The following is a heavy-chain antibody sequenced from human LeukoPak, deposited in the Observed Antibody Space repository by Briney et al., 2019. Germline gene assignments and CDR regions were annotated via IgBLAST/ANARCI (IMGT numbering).Heavy chain of an antibody. Sequence: KPSETLSLTCTVSGGSISSYYWSWIRQPPGKGREWSGYIYYSGSTNYNPSLKSRVTISVDTSKNQFSLKLSSVTAADTAVYYCARGEEDYYYYGMDVWGQGTTVTVSS. CDR2: IYYSGST. CDR3: ARGEEDYYYYGMDV. J-gene: IGHJ6*02. D-gene: IGHD4-17*01. CDR1: GGSISSYY. V-gene: IGHV4-59*01.